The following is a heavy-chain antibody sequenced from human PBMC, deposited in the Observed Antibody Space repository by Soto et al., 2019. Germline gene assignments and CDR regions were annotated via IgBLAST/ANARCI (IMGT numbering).Heavy chain of an antibody. J-gene: IGHJ6*02. Sequence: EVQLVESGGGLVQPGGSLRLSCAASGFTFSSYWMSWVRQAPGKGLEWVANIKQDGSETYYVDSVKGRFTISRDNAKNSLYLQMNSLRAEDTAVYYCARGGFRVGPPPKVILRSGSYHYYYYYGMYVWGQGTTVTVSS. CDR3: ARGGFRVGPPPKVILRSGSYHYYYYYGMYV. CDR2: IKQDGSET. CDR1: GFTFSSYW. V-gene: IGHV3-7*01. D-gene: IGHD3-10*01.